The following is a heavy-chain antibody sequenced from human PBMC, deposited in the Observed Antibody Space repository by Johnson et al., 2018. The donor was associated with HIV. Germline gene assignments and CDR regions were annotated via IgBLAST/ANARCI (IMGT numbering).Heavy chain of an antibody. D-gene: IGHD2-8*02. V-gene: IGHV3-30*03. J-gene: IGHJ3*02. CDR2: ISFDGNNK. CDR3: ARDVIVLVVYAKVGAFDI. Sequence: QMLLVESGGGVVQPGRSLRLSCAASGFTFSSYGMHWVRQAPGKGPEWVAVISFDGNNKYYADLVKGRFTISRDNAKNSLYLQMNSLRAEDTALYYCARDVIVLVVYAKVGAFDIWGQGTMVTVSS. CDR1: GFTFSSYG.